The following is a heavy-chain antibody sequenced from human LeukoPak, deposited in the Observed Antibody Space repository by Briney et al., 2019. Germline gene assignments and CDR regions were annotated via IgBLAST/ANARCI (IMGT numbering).Heavy chain of an antibody. CDR1: GGSVSSSSYY. J-gene: IGHJ4*02. CDR3: ARGFSH. V-gene: IGHV4-39*07. CDR2: ISHSGNT. Sequence: PSETLSLTCTVSGGSVSSSSYYWGWIRQPPGKGLEWIGEISHSGNTNYNPSLKGRVTMSLDTSKNQFFLKLNSVTAADTAVYYCARGFSHWGQGTLVTVSS.